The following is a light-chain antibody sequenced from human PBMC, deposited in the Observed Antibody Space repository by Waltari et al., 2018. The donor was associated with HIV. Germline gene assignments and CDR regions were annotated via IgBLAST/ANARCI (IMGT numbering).Light chain of an antibody. CDR1: SSDVGLYNY. CDR2: EVT. CDR3: TSYTTIFTYV. V-gene: IGLV2-14*01. J-gene: IGLJ1*01. Sequence: QSALTQPASVSGSPGQSLTISCTGTSSDVGLYNYVSWYQQHPGKAPKLMIYEVTNRPSGVSDRFSGSKSGNTASLTISGLQAEDEADYYCTSYTTIFTYVFGTGTWVSVL.